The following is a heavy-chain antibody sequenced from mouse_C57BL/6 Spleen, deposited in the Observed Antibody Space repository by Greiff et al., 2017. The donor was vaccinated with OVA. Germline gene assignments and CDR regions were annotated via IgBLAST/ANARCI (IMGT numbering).Heavy chain of an antibody. V-gene: IGHV1-54*01. CDR2: INPGSGGT. J-gene: IGHJ2*01. CDR1: GYAFTNYL. Sequence: QVQLQQSGAELVRPGTSVKVSCKASGYAFTNYLIEWVKQRPGQGLEWIGVINPGSGGTNYNEKFKGKATLTADKSSSTAYMQLSSLTSEDSAVYFCARFDYGSLYWGQGTTLTVSS. CDR3: ARFDYGSLY. D-gene: IGHD1-1*01.